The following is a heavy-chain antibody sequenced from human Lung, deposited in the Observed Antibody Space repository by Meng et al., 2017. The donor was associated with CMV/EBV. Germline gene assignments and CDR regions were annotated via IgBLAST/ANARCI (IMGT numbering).Heavy chain of an antibody. CDR1: GYTFTSYG. V-gene: IGHV1-18*01. CDR2: ISAYNGNT. Sequence: ASXXVSXKSSGYTFTSYGISWVRQAPGQGLEWMGWISAYNGNTNYAQKLQGRVTMTTDTSTSTAYMGLRSLRSDDTAVYYCARDPIRVLRFLEWNYYYYGMDVXGQGTTVTVSS. CDR3: ARDPIRVLRFLEWNYYYYGMDV. D-gene: IGHD3-3*01. J-gene: IGHJ6*02.